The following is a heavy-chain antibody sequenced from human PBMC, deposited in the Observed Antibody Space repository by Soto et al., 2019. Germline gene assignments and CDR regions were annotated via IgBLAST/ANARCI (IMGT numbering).Heavy chain of an antibody. J-gene: IGHJ3*02. CDR2: IIPILGIA. D-gene: IGHD2-21*01. V-gene: IGHV1-69*04. Sequence: GASVKVSCKASGGTFSSYTISWVRQAPGQGLEWMGRIIPILGIANYAQKFQGRVTITADKSTSTAYMELSSLRSEDTAVYYCARDTRPWVGMAHAFDIWGQGTMVTVSS. CDR3: ARDTRPWVGMAHAFDI. CDR1: GGTFSSYT.